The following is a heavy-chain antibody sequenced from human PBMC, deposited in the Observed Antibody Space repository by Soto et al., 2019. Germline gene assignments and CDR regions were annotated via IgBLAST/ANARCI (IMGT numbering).Heavy chain of an antibody. CDR1: GGSVSSGTHY. CDR2: IYYSGRT. J-gene: IGHJ6*02. Sequence: QVQLQESGPGLVKPSETLSLTCTVSGGSVSSGTHYWSWIRQPPGKVLEWIGYIYYSGRTKYNHFRKSRVTISVDTSKNNFSLKLSSVTAADTAVYYCARDPHGYGVPASGMDVWGQGTTVTVSS. CDR3: ARDPHGYGVPASGMDV. V-gene: IGHV4-61*01. D-gene: IGHD5-12*01.